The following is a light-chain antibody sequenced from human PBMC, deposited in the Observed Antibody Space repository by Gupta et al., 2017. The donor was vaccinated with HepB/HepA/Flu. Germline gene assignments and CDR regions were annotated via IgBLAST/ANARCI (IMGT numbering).Light chain of an antibody. CDR3: TSYAGNYNWV. CDR1: SSDVGGYDH. CDR2: EVT. V-gene: IGLV2-8*01. J-gene: IGLJ3*02. Sequence: QSALTQPPSASGSPGQSVAISCTGTSSDVGGYDHVSWYQQHPGKAPKLFIYEVTKRPSGVPDRFSGSKSGNTASLTVSGLQDEDEADYYFTSYAGNYNWVFGGGTKLTVL.